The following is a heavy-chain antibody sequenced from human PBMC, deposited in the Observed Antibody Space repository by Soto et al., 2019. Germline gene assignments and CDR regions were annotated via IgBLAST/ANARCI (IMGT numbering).Heavy chain of an antibody. Sequence: GGSLRLSCAASGFTFSSYSMSWVRQAPGKGLEWVSAISGSGGSTYYADSVKGRFTISRDNSKNTLYLQMNSLRAEDTDVYYCAKASGSGSYRYYFDYWGQGTLLPVSS. V-gene: IGHV3-23*01. CDR2: ISGSGGST. CDR1: GFTFSSYS. CDR3: AKASGSGSYRYYFDY. D-gene: IGHD3-10*01. J-gene: IGHJ4*02.